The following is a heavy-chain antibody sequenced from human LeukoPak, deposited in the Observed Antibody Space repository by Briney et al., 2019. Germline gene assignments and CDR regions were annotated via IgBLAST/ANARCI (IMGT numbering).Heavy chain of an antibody. CDR2: IKQDGSEK. Sequence: QPGGSLRLSCAASGFTFSSYWRSWVRQAPGKGLEWVANIKQDGSEKYYVDSVKGRFTISRDNAKNSLYLQMNSLRAEDTAVYYCAKGDCSGGSCYATGYFDYWGQGTLVTVSS. V-gene: IGHV3-7*01. CDR1: GFTFSSYW. D-gene: IGHD2-15*01. J-gene: IGHJ4*02. CDR3: AKGDCSGGSCYATGYFDY.